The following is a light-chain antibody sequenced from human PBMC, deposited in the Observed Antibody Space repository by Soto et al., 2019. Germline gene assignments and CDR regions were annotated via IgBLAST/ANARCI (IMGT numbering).Light chain of an antibody. CDR1: QTISSW. CDR3: QQYNTYSWT. Sequence: DIQMTQSPSTLSGSVGDRFTITCRASQTISSWLAWYQQISGRAPNLLIYDASSLQSGVPSRFSGSGSGTEFTLTISSLQPDDFATYYCQQYNTYSWTFGQGTKVDIK. V-gene: IGKV1-5*01. CDR2: DAS. J-gene: IGKJ1*01.